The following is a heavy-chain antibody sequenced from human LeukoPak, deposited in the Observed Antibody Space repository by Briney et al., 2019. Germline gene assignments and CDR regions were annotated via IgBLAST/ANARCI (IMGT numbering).Heavy chain of an antibody. V-gene: IGHV1-2*04. Sequence: ASVKVSCKASGYTFTGYYMHWVRQAPGQGLEWMGWINPNSGGTNYAQKFQGWVTMTRDTSISTAYMELSRLRSDDTAVYYCARDREYYDSSGSSHYYYGMDVWGQGTTVTVSS. CDR2: INPNSGGT. CDR3: ARDREYYDSSGSSHYYYGMDV. CDR1: GYTFTGYY. J-gene: IGHJ6*02. D-gene: IGHD3-22*01.